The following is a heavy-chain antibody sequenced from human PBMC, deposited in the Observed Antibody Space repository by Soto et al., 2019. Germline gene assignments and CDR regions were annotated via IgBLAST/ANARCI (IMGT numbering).Heavy chain of an antibody. CDR1: GYTFTSYA. D-gene: IGHD3-22*01. Sequence: ASVKVSCKASGYTFTSYAMHWVRQAPGQRLEWMGWINTGNGNTKYSQKFQGRVTITRDASASTAYMELSSLRSEDTAVFYCARDPYYYDSSGHYDQWGQGTLVTAPQ. CDR2: INTGNGNT. J-gene: IGHJ5*02. V-gene: IGHV1-3*04. CDR3: ARDPYYYDSSGHYDQ.